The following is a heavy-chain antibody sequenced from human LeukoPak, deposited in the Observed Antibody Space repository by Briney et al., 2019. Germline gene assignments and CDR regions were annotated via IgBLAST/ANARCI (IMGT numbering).Heavy chain of an antibody. CDR1: GFTFSSYA. D-gene: IGHD3-3*01. J-gene: IGHJ4*02. Sequence: TGGCLRLACAAAGFTFSSYAMSWVRQAPGEGLEWVSAISGSGGSTYYADSVKGRFTTSRDNSKNTLYLQMNSLRAEDTAVYYCAKGRYDFWSGSDCWGQGTLVTVSS. CDR3: AKGRYDFWSGSDC. V-gene: IGHV3-23*01. CDR2: ISGSGGST.